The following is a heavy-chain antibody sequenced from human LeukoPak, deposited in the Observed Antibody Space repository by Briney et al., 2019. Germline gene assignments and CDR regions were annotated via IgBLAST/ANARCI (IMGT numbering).Heavy chain of an antibody. CDR2: ISGSGDNT. V-gene: IGHV3-23*01. Sequence: GGSLRLSCAASGFTFSSYAMRWVRQAPGKGLEWVSGISGSGDNTYYADSVKGRFTISRDNSKNTLYVQVNSLGTEDTAAYYCAKGSYYDSSGSFYFDYWGQGTLSPSPQ. J-gene: IGHJ4*02. CDR1: GFTFSSYA. CDR3: AKGSYYDSSGSFYFDY. D-gene: IGHD3-22*01.